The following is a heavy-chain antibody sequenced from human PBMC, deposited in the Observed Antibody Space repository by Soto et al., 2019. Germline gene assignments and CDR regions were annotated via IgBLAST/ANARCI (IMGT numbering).Heavy chain of an antibody. D-gene: IGHD3-16*01. CDR1: GYTFIRYG. V-gene: IGHV1-18*01. J-gene: IGHJ6*02. CDR2: ISAYNDYT. CDR3: ARGGYYDNSWGKLSHYGLDV. Sequence: QVQLVQSAAEVKKPGASVKVSCKASGYTFIRYGITWVRQAPGQGLEWMGWISAYNDYTIYAQKLQGRVTMTTDTPTRIVKMGLSALNSADTAVYYRARGGYYDNSWGKLSHYGLDVWGQGTSVTVSS.